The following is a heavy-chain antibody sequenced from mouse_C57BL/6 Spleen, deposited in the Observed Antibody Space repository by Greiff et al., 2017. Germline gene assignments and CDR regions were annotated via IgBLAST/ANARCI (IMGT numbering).Heavy chain of an antibody. CDR3: AREGYYGSFDY. CDR1: GYSITSGYY. CDR2: ISYDGSN. D-gene: IGHD2-2*01. J-gene: IGHJ2*01. V-gene: IGHV3-6*01. Sequence: DVKLQESGPGLVKPSQSLSLTCSVTGYSITSGYYWNWIRQFPGNKLEWMGYISYDGSNNYNPSLKNRISITRDTSKNQFFLKLNSVTTEDTATYYCAREGYYGSFDYWGQGTTLTVSS.